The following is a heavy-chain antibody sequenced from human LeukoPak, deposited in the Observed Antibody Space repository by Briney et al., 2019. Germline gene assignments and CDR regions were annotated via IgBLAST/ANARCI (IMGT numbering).Heavy chain of an antibody. Sequence: SETLSLTCTVSGVSISSSNSYWGWIRQPPGKGLEWIGSIYYSGNTYYNASLKSQVSISIDTSKNQFSLKLSSVTAADTAVYYCARVGMEWPLAHYYYYMDVWGKGTTVTVSS. V-gene: IGHV4-39*07. CDR1: GVSISSSNSY. CDR3: ARVGMEWPLAHYYYYMDV. D-gene: IGHD3-3*01. J-gene: IGHJ6*03. CDR2: IYYSGNT.